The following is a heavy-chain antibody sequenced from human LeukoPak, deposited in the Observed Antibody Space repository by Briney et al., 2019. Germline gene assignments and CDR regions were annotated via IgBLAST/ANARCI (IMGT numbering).Heavy chain of an antibody. CDR2: ISSLSGTI. J-gene: IGHJ4*02. CDR3: VRDQGGAVSY. Sequence: GGSLRLSCAASGFNFRSYSMNWVRQAPGKGLEWVSYISSLSGTIYYADSVKDRFIISRDNAKSSLFLQMNSLRAEDTSVYYCVRDQGGAVSYWGQGTPVTVSS. D-gene: IGHD3-16*01. CDR1: GFNFRSYS. V-gene: IGHV3-48*01.